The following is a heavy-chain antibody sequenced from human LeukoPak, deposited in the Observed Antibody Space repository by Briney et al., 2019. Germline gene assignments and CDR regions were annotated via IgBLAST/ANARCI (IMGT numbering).Heavy chain of an antibody. CDR3: ARGRKGGSAL. D-gene: IGHD3-10*01. Sequence: SETLSLTCTVSGGSIRSSSYYWGWIRQPPGKGLEWIGTIYYSGSTYYNTSLKSRVTISVDTSKNQFSLILSSVTAADTAFYYCARGRKGGSALWGQGTLVTVSS. V-gene: IGHV4-39*07. J-gene: IGHJ4*02. CDR2: IYYSGST. CDR1: GGSIRSSSYY.